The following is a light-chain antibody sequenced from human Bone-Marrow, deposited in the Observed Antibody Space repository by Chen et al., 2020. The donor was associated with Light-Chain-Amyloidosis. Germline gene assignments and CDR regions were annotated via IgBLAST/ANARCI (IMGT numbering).Light chain of an antibody. CDR2: RDT. CDR3: QSADSSGTYEVI. J-gene: IGLJ2*01. CDR1: DLPTKY. V-gene: IGLV3-25*03. Sequence: SSELTQPPSVSVSPGQTARITCSGEDLPTKYAYWYQQKPGQAPVLVIHRDTERPSGISERFSGSSSGTTATLTISGGQAEDEADYHCQSADSSGTYEVIFGGGTKLTVL.